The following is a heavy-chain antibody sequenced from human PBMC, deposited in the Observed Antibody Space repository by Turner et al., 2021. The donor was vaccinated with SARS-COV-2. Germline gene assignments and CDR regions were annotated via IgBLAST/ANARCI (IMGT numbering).Heavy chain of an antibody. D-gene: IGHD3-3*01. V-gene: IGHV4-39*01. J-gene: IGHJ5*02. CDR2: VYYRGST. CDR3: ARQDYDFWSGYPNWLDP. Sequence: QLQLQESGPGLLKPSETLSLTCTVSCGSISGSNYYWGWIRQPPGKGLEWIGCVYYRGSTYYNPSLESRVTISADTSKNQFSLKLISVTAADTAMYFCARQDYDFWSGYPNWLDPWGQGTLVIVSS. CDR1: CGSISGSNYY.